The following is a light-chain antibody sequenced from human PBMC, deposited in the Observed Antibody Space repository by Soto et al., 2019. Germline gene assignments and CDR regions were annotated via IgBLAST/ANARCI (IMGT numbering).Light chain of an antibody. CDR3: QQYKSYPFT. J-gene: IGKJ3*01. CDR1: QSISTW. CDR2: DAS. Sequence: DLQMTQSPSTLSASVGDRVTITCRASQSISTWLGWYQQKPGKAPNLPIYDASSLQSGVPSRFSGSGSGTEFTLTISSLHLDEFATYNSQQYKSYPFTFGPGTKVEIK. V-gene: IGKV1-5*01.